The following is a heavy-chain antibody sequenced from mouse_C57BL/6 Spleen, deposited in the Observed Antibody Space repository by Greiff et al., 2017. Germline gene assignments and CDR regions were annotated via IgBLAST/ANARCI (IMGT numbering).Heavy chain of an antibody. CDR1: GYTFTDYY. V-gene: IGHV1-26*01. CDR3: ARRGTDY. J-gene: IGHJ2*01. CDR2: INPNNGGT. D-gene: IGHD2-14*01. Sequence: VQLQPSGPELVKPGASVKISCKASGYTFTDYYMNWVKQSHGKSLEWIGDINPNNGGTSYNQKFKGKATLTVDKSSSTAYMELRSLTSEDSAVYYCARRGTDYWGQGTTLTVSS.